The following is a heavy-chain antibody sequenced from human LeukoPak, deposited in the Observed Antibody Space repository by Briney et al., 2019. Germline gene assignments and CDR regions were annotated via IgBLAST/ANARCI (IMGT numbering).Heavy chain of an antibody. D-gene: IGHD2-21*02. CDR3: AREYCGGDCYSDPHYFDY. Sequence: GGSLRLSCAASGFTFSDYYMSWIRQAPGKGLEWVSYISSSWSSIYYADSLKSRFTTSRDNAKNSLYLQMNSLRPEDTAVYYCAREYCGGDCYSDPHYFDYWGQGTLVTVSS. J-gene: IGHJ4*02. V-gene: IGHV3-11*01. CDR1: GFTFSDYY. CDR2: ISSSWSSI.